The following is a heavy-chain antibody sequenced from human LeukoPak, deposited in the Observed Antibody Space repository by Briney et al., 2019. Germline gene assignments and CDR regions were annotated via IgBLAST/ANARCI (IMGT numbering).Heavy chain of an antibody. CDR3: ASTQTFDN. CDR2: IKQDGSEM. CDR1: GFTFSNYW. Sequence: GGSLRLSCAASGFTFSNYWMSWVRQAPGKGLEWVANIKQDGSEMYYVDSVKGRFTISRDNAKNSHHLHMNSLRAEDTAVYYCASTQTFDNWGPGTLVTVSS. J-gene: IGHJ4*02. V-gene: IGHV3-7*05.